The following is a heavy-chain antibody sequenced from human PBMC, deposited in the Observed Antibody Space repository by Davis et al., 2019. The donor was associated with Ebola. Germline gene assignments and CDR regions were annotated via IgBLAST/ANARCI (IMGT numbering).Heavy chain of an antibody. CDR3: ARDSEEQWAGHLGWFDP. V-gene: IGHV1-46*01. CDR1: GYTFTSYY. D-gene: IGHD6-19*01. J-gene: IGHJ5*02. CDR2: INPSGGST. Sequence: ASVKVSCKASGYTFTSYYMHWVRQAPGQGLEWMGIINPSGGSTSYAQKFQGRVTMTRDTSTSTVYMELSSLRSEDTAVYYCARDSEEQWAGHLGWFDPWGQGTLVTVSS.